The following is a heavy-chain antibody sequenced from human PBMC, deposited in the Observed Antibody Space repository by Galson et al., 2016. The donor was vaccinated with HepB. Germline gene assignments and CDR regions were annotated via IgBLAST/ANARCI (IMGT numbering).Heavy chain of an antibody. CDR2: IRSSGGTT. D-gene: IGHD2-21*01. J-gene: IGHJ4*02. Sequence: SLRLSCAASGFTFSSYAMSWVRQAPGKGLEWVSAIRSSGGTTYYADSVKGRFTISRDNSKNTLYLQMNSLRAEDTAVYYCAKEFVATASVVGDYWGQGTLVTVSS. CDR1: GFTFSSYA. V-gene: IGHV3-23*01. CDR3: AKEFVATASVVGDY.